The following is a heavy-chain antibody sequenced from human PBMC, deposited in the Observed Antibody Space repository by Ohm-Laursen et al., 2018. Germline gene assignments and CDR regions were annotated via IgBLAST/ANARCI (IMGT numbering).Heavy chain of an antibody. CDR3: AHREMLRGVITY. Sequence: TQTLTLTCTLSGFSLTTNGVGVGWIRQPPGKALEWLALIYWNDDKRYSPSLKSRLTITKDTSKNQVVLTMTNMDPVDTATYYCAHREMLRGVITYWGQGTLVTVSS. CDR1: GFSLTTNGVG. V-gene: IGHV2-5*01. D-gene: IGHD3-10*01. CDR2: IYWNDDK. J-gene: IGHJ4*02.